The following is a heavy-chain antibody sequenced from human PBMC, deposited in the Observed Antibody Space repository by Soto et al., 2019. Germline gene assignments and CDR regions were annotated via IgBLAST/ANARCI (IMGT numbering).Heavy chain of an antibody. V-gene: IGHV1-2*04. Sequence: GASMKVSRKASGYTFTGYYMHWGRQAPGQGLEWMGWINPNSGGTNYAQKFQGWVTMTRDTSISTAYMELSRLRSDDTAVYYCARVAAAGSYYYGMDVWGQGTTVTVSS. D-gene: IGHD6-13*01. CDR1: GYTFTGYY. CDR3: ARVAAAGSYYYGMDV. CDR2: INPNSGGT. J-gene: IGHJ6*02.